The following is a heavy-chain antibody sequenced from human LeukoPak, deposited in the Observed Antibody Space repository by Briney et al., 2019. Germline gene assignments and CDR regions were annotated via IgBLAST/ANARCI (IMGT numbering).Heavy chain of an antibody. CDR1: RFTFSSYW. CDR2: INSDGSST. CDR3: ASFNPGYTRGWSQGAFDV. Sequence: GGSLRLSCAASRFTFSSYWMHWVCQAPGKGLVWVSRINSDGSSTSCADSVKGRFTISRDNAKNTLYLQMNSLRAEDTAVYYCASFNPGYTRGWSQGAFDVWGQGTMVTVSS. J-gene: IGHJ3*01. D-gene: IGHD6-19*01. V-gene: IGHV3-74*01.